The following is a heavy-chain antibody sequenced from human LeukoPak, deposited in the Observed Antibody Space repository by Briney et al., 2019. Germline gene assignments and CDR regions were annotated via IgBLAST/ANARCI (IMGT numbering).Heavy chain of an antibody. CDR1: GFTFSSYA. Sequence: GGSLRLSCAASGFTFSSYAMHWVRQAPGKGLEWVAVISYDGSNKYYADSVKGRFTISKDNSKNTLYLQMNSLRAEDTAVYYCARDHRGVRDYFDYWGQGTLVTVSS. D-gene: IGHD3-10*01. CDR3: ARDHRGVRDYFDY. V-gene: IGHV3-30-3*01. CDR2: ISYDGSNK. J-gene: IGHJ4*02.